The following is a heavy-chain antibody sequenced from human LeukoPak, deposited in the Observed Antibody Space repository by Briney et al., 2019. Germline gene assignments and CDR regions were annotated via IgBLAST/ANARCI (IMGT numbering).Heavy chain of an antibody. J-gene: IGHJ4*02. CDR1: GGSVSSGSYY. CDR3: ARGSRGYSYG. CDR2: IYYSAST. Sequence: PSETLSLTCTVSGGSVSSGSYYWSWIRQPPGKGLEWIGYIYYSASTNYNPSLKSRVTISVDTSNNQFSLKLSSVTVADTAVYYCARGSRGYSYGWGQGTLVTVSS. D-gene: IGHD5-18*01. V-gene: IGHV4-61*01.